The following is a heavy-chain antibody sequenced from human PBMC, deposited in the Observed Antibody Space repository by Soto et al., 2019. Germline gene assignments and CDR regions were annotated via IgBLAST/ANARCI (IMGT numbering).Heavy chain of an antibody. D-gene: IGHD3-16*01. V-gene: IGHV3-30*18. J-gene: IGHJ4*01. Sequence: QVQLVESGGGVVQPGRSLRLSCAASGFTFSNYAMHWVRQAPGKGLEWVALTSYDGNNEYYTDSVKGRFTISRDNSNNTLYLQMSSLRAEDTAVYYCAKEVWGLYTFGRPLDNWGHGTLVTVSS. CDR1: GFTFSNYA. CDR2: TSYDGNNE. CDR3: AKEVWGLYTFGRPLDN.